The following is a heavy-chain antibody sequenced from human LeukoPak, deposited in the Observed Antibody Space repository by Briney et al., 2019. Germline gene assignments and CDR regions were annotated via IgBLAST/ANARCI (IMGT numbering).Heavy chain of an antibody. CDR2: ISAYNGNT. CDR1: GYTFTSYG. J-gene: IGHJ4*02. Sequence: ASVKVSCKASGYTFTSYGINWVRQAPGQGLEWMGWISAYNGNTNYAQKLQDRVTMTTETSTSTAYMELRSLRSDDTAVYYCARMVSIPVAGHRPLFDYWGQGTLVTVSS. V-gene: IGHV1-18*01. D-gene: IGHD3-3*01. CDR3: ARMVSIPVAGHRPLFDY.